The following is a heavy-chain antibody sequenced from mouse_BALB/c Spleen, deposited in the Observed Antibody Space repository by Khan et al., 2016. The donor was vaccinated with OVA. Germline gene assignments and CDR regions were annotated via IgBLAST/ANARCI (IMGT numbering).Heavy chain of an antibody. CDR3: ARQPYYHYNIMDY. CDR1: GFSLTNYG. V-gene: IGHV2-6-1*01. J-gene: IGHJ4*01. CDR2: IWSDGST. Sequence: QVQLKQSGPGLVAPSQSLSITCTISGFSLTNYGVHWVRQPPGKGLEWLVVIWSDGSTTYNSALTYRMTTSKDNSKSQVFLKMNSLQTDDTTRYFCARQPYYHYNIMDYWGQGTSVTVSS. D-gene: IGHD2-10*01.